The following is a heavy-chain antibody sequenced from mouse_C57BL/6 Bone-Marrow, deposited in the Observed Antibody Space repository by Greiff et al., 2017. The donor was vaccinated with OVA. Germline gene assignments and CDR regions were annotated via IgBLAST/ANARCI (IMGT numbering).Heavy chain of an antibody. Sequence: DVQLQESGAELVRPGASVKLSCTASGFNIKDDYMHWVKQRPEQGLEWIGWIDPENGDTEYASKFQGKATITADTSSNTAYLQLSSLTSEDTAVYYCTTYYSNYVWFADWGQGTLVTVSA. V-gene: IGHV14-4*01. CDR3: TTYYSNYVWFAD. CDR2: IDPENGDT. CDR1: GFNIKDDY. D-gene: IGHD2-5*01. J-gene: IGHJ3*01.